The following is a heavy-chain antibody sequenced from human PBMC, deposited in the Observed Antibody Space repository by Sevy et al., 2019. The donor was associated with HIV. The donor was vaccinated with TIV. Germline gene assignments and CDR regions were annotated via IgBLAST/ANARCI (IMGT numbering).Heavy chain of an antibody. V-gene: IGHV3-73*01. Sequence: GGSLRLSCAASGFTFSGSVIYWVRQPSGKGLEWVGRIRSKADSYATAYAASVKGRFTISRDDSKNTAFLQMNVLKTEDTAVYYCATPTMTSLDYLDYWGQGTLVTVSS. J-gene: IGHJ4*02. D-gene: IGHD2-2*01. CDR2: IRSKADSYAT. CDR3: ATPTMTSLDYLDY. CDR1: GFTFSGSV.